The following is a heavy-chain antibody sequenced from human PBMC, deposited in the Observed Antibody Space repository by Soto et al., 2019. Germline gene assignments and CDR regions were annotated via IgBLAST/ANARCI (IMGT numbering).Heavy chain of an antibody. CDR3: ARDLTVLRFLEWWGGMDV. V-gene: IGHV1-3*01. J-gene: IGHJ6*02. CDR2: INAGNGNT. Sequence: SVKVSCKASGYTFTSYAMHWVRQAPGQRLEWMGWINAGNGNTKYSQKFQGRVTITRDTSASTAYMELSSLRSEDTAVYYCARDLTVLRFLEWWGGMDVWGQGTTVTVSS. CDR1: GYTFTSYA. D-gene: IGHD3-3*01.